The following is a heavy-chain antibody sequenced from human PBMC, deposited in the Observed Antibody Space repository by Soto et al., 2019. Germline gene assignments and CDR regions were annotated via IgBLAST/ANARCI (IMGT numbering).Heavy chain of an antibody. CDR2: ISGSGGST. CDR3: AKDTREYSTPGPFVY. CDR1: GFTFSSYA. V-gene: IGHV3-23*01. J-gene: IGHJ4*02. D-gene: IGHD6-6*01. Sequence: EVQLLESGGGLVQPGGSLRLSCAASGFTFSSYAMSWVRQAPGKGLEWASAISGSGGSTYYADSVKGRFTISRDNSKNTLYLQMNSLRADDTAVYYCAKDTREYSTPGPFVYWRQGTLVTVFS.